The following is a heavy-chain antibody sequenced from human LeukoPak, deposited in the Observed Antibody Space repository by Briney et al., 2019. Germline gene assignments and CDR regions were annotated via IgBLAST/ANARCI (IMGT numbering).Heavy chain of an antibody. CDR2: ISSSGSTK. J-gene: IGHJ3*02. Sequence: GGALRLSCAACGLTFRSYEMKGVRQAPGKGREGVSYISSSGSTKYYAEAVKGGYTISRDNDKNTLYVQMKSLRAEDTAVYYCARDGYYDSSGSSYDAFDIWGQGTMVTVSS. V-gene: IGHV3-48*03. CDR1: GLTFRSYE. D-gene: IGHD3-22*01. CDR3: ARDGYYDSSGSSYDAFDI.